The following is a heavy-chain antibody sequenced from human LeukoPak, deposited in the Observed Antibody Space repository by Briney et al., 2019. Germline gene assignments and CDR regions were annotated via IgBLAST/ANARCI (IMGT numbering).Heavy chain of an antibody. CDR1: GYIFTDHF. CDR2: ITPSGGT. V-gene: IGHV1-2*02. Sequence: ASVKVSCKSSGYIFTDHFIHWVRQAPGQGLEWMGWITPSGGTNYPQKFQGRVAITWDTSITTAYMDLSRLTSDDTAVYYCARDRYGDGFAHLDYWGQGALVTVSS. CDR3: ARDRYGDGFAHLDY. D-gene: IGHD5-24*01. J-gene: IGHJ4*02.